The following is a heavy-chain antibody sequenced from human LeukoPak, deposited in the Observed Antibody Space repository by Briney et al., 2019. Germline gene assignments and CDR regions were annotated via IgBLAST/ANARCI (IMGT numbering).Heavy chain of an antibody. J-gene: IGHJ4*02. V-gene: IGHV3-21*01. CDR1: GFTFRSFS. D-gene: IGHD2/OR15-2a*01. CDR3: VRGGTYCDSTCKGADY. CDR2: IDSSTTRI. Sequence: GGSLRLSCAASGFTFRSFSMNWVRQAPGKGLEWVSAIDSSTTRIYYANSVRGRFTISRDNAKSSLDLQMNSLRAEDTAVYYCVRGGTYCDSTCKGADYWGQGTLVAVSA.